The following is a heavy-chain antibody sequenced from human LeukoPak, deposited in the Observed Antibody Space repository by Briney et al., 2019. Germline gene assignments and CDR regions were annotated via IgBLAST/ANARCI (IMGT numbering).Heavy chain of an antibody. CDR2: ISSSGSTI. D-gene: IGHD7-27*01. J-gene: IGHJ4*02. CDR1: GFTFSSYE. V-gene: IGHV3-48*03. CDR3: ARAFVDWGSDY. Sequence: GGSLRLSCAASGFTFSSYEMNWVREAPGKGLEWVSYISSSGSTIYYADSVKGRFTISRDNAKNSLYLQMNSLRAEDTAVYYCARAFVDWGSDYWGQGTLVTVSS.